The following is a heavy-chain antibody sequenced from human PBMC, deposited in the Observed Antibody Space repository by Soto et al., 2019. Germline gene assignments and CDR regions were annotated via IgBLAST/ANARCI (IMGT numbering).Heavy chain of an antibody. V-gene: IGHV1-69*13. J-gene: IGHJ5*02. Sequence: SVKVSCKASGGTFSSYAISWVRQAPGQGLEWMGGIIPIFGTANYAQKFQGRVTITADESTSTAYMELSSLRSEDTAVYYCAREGQQLVSTWFDPWGQGTLVTVSS. CDR3: AREGQQLVSTWFDP. CDR1: GGTFSSYA. CDR2: IIPIFGTA. D-gene: IGHD6-13*01.